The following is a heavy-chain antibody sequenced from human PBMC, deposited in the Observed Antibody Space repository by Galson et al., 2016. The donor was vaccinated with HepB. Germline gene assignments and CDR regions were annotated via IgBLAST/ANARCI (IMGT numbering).Heavy chain of an antibody. CDR3: ATTYGSGSSSYFYYGMDV. V-gene: IGHV1-18*01. Sequence: SVKVSCKASGYDLTFYVINWVRQAPGQGLEWMGWISGYNGNTNYAQKVQGRVAMTTDTSTSTAYMELGSLRPDDTAMYYCATTYGSGSSSYFYYGMDVWGRGTTVTVSS. D-gene: IGHD3-10*01. CDR2: ISGYNGNT. J-gene: IGHJ6*04. CDR1: GYDLTFYV.